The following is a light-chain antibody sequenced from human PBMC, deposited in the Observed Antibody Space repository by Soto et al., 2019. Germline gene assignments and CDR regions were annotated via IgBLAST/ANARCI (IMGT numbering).Light chain of an antibody. J-gene: IGKJ4*01. CDR2: DAS. Sequence: EIVLTQSPATLSLSPGERATLSCRASQSVSSYLAWYQQKPGQAPRLLIYDASNRATGIPARFSGSGSGTNFTLTISSLEPEDSAVYYCQQRSNWPLTFGGGTNVEIK. V-gene: IGKV3-11*01. CDR3: QQRSNWPLT. CDR1: QSVSSY.